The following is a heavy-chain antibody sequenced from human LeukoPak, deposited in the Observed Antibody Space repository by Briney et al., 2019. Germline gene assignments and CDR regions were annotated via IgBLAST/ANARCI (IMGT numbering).Heavy chain of an antibody. CDR2: IHNTGST. V-gene: IGHV4-59*11. CDR1: GGSINSHY. J-gene: IGHJ4*02. Sequence: PSETLSLTCTVSGGSINSHYWTWIRQPPGKGLEWIGYIHNTGSTSNNPSLKSRVTMSVDTSQNQISLRLSSVTAADTAVYYCATAPPQSRWYCLDYWGQGTLVTVSS. D-gene: IGHD6-19*01. CDR3: ATAPPQSRWYCLDY.